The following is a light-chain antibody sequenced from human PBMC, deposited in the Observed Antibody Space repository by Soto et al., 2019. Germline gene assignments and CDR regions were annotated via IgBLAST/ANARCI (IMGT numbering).Light chain of an antibody. CDR1: RSNIGAGYD. V-gene: IGLV1-40*01. CDR2: GNS. CDR3: QAYDSSLSGWV. J-gene: IGLJ3*02. Sequence: QSVLTQPPSVSGAPGQRVTISCTGSRSNIGAGYDVHWYQQLPGTAPKLLIYGNSNRPSGVPDRVSGSKSGTSGSLAITGLQAEDGADYYCQAYDSSLSGWVFGGGTKLTVL.